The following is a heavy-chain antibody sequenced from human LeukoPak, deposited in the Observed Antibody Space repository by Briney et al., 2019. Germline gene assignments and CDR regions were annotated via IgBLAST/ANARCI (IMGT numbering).Heavy chain of an antibody. J-gene: IGHJ5*02. Sequence: GGSLRLSCAASGFTFSSYAMSWVRQAPGKGLEWVSAISGGSTYYADSVKGRFTISRDNSKNTLYLQMSSLRAEDTAVYYCAKDNGSGWYGGGFDPWGQGTLVTVSS. CDR2: ISGGST. CDR1: GFTFSSYA. V-gene: IGHV3-23*01. CDR3: AKDNGSGWYGGGFDP. D-gene: IGHD6-19*01.